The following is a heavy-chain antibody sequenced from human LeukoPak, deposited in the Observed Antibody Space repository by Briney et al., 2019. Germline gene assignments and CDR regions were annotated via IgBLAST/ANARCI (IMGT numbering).Heavy chain of an antibody. J-gene: IGHJ4*02. D-gene: IGHD3-10*01. CDR3: ARAGTGILLWFGDRSDY. Sequence: GGSLRLSCAASGFTFSSYTMNWVRQAPGKGLEWVSSISSSSCYTYYADSVKGRFTISRDNAKKSLYLQMNSLRAEDTAVYYCARAGTGILLWFGDRSDYWGQGTLVTVSS. V-gene: IGHV3-21*01. CDR1: GFTFSSYT. CDR2: ISSSSCYT.